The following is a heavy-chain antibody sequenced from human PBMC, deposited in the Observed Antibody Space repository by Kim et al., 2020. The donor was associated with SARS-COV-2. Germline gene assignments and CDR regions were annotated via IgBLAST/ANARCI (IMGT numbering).Heavy chain of an antibody. J-gene: IGHJ6*02. CDR1: GGSVSSGSYY. V-gene: IGHV4-61*01. Sequence: SETLSLTCTVSGGSVSSGSYYWSWIRQPPGKGLEWIGYIYYSGSTNYNPSLKSLVTISVDTSKNQFSLKLSSVTAADTAVYYCARVSVVVWRGGMDVWGQGTTVTVSS. CDR2: IYYSGST. CDR3: ARVSVVVWRGGMDV. D-gene: IGHD2-2*01.